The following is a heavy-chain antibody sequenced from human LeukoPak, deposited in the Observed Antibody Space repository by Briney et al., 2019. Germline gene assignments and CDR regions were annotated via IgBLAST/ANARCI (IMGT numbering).Heavy chain of an antibody. CDR2: ISAYNGNT. CDR3: ARDYYDSSGYSQIDY. CDR1: GYTFTSYG. V-gene: IGHV1-18*01. D-gene: IGHD3-22*01. Sequence: ASVKVSCKASGYTFTSYGISWVRQAPGQGLEWMGWISAYNGNTNYAQKLQGRVTMTTDTSTSTAYMELRSLRSDDTAVYYCARDYYDSSGYSQIDYWGQGTLVTVSS. J-gene: IGHJ4*02.